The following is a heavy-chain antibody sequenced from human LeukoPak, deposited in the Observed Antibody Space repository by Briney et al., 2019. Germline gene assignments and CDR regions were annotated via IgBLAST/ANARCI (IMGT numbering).Heavy chain of an antibody. J-gene: IGHJ5*02. Sequence: PGGSLRLSCAASEFSVGSNYMTWVRQAPGKGLEWVSLIYSGGSTYYADSVKGRFTISRDNSKNTLYLQMNSLRAEDTAVYYCARKVAIGGLQIAAAARRGWFDPWGQGTLVTVSS. CDR1: EFSVGSNY. CDR2: IYSGGST. CDR3: ARKVAIGGLQIAAAARRGWFDP. V-gene: IGHV3-66*01. D-gene: IGHD6-13*01.